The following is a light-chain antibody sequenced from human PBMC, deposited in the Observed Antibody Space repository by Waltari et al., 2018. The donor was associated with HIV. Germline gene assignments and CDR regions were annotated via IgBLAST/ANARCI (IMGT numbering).Light chain of an antibody. V-gene: IGKV1-33*01. CDR2: AAS. CDR3: EQYDSFPVT. CDR1: QDIRKF. J-gene: IGKJ5*01. Sequence: DIEWTQSPSPLSASIGDRVTITCQASQDIRKFLKWYQQKPGKAPKLLLYAASSFESGGPPRFRGSGSGTEFTFAISGLQPEDLAAYYCEQYDSFPVTFGQGTRLEIK.